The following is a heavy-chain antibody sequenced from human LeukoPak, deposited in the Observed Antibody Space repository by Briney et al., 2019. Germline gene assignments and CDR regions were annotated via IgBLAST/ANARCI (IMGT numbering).Heavy chain of an antibody. V-gene: IGHV4-39*02. J-gene: IGHJ3*02. CDR3: AREVEYYDSSGYRPHAFDI. CDR1: DGSIINNNHY. CDR2: ISYSGGT. Sequence: SETLSLTCTVSDGSIINNNHYWGWTRQPPGKGLEWIGSISYSGGTAYNPSLRSRVTISVDTSKNQFSLKVNSVTAADTAVYYCAREVEYYDSSGYRPHAFDIRGQGTLVTVSS. D-gene: IGHD3-22*01.